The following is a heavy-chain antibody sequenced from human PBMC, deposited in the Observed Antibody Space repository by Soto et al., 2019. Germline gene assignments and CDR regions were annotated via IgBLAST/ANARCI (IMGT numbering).Heavy chain of an antibody. CDR1: GGSISSGGYY. CDR2: IYYSGST. J-gene: IGHJ6*02. Sequence: PSETLSLTCTVSGGSISSGGYYWSWIRQHPGKGLEWIGYIYYSGSTYYNPSLKSRVTISVDTSKNQFSLKLSSVTAADTAVYYCADLDPHYGMDVWGQGTTVTVSS. V-gene: IGHV4-31*03. CDR3: ADLDPHYGMDV.